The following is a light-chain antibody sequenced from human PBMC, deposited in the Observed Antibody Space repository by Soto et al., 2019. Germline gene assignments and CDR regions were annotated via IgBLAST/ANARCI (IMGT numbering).Light chain of an antibody. V-gene: IGKV1-5*03. Sequence: DVQMTQSPSTLSASVGDRVTITCRASQSISSWLAWYQQKPGKAPKLLIFKASSLDSGVPSRFSGSGSGTEFTLTISSLQPDDFATYYCQQYTSYPLTGGGGTKVEIK. J-gene: IGKJ4*01. CDR2: KAS. CDR3: QQYTSYPLT. CDR1: QSISSW.